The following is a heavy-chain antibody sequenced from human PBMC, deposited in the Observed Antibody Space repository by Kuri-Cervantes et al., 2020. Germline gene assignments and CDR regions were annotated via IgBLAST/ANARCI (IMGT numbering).Heavy chain of an antibody. J-gene: IGHJ4*02. D-gene: IGHD3-9*01. CDR3: ARLCILTGCDY. V-gene: IGHV4-39*01. Sequence: GSLRLSCAASGFTFSSYWMSWVRQPPGKGLEWIGSIYYSGSTYYNPSLKSRVTISVDTSKNQFSLKLSSVTAADTAVYYCARLCILTGCDYWGQGTLVTVSS. CDR1: GFTFSSYW. CDR2: IYYSGST.